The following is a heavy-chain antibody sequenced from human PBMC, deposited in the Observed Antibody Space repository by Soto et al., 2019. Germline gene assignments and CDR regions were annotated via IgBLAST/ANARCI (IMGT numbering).Heavy chain of an antibody. Sequence: GGSLRLSCAASGFTFSSYWMHWVRQAPGKGLVWVSRINSDGSSTSYADSVKGRFTISRDNAKNTLYLQMNSLRAEDTAVYYCARVEYYDFWSGFPYYYYYGMDVWGQGTTVTV. J-gene: IGHJ6*02. D-gene: IGHD3-3*01. CDR2: INSDGSST. CDR1: GFTFSSYW. CDR3: ARVEYYDFWSGFPYYYYYGMDV. V-gene: IGHV3-74*01.